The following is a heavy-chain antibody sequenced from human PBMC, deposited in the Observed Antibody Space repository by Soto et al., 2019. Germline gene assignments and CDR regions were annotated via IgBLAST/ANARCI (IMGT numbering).Heavy chain of an antibody. CDR1: GYTFTSYG. Sequence: ASVKVSCKASGYTFTSYGISWVRQAPGQGLEWMEWMNPNNGNTGYAQKFQGRVTMTRNTSISTAYMELSSLRSEDTAVYYCASPARNYDFWSGYSFDIWGQGTMVTVS. D-gene: IGHD3-3*01. V-gene: IGHV1-8*02. J-gene: IGHJ3*02. CDR3: ASPARNYDFWSGYSFDI. CDR2: MNPNNGNT.